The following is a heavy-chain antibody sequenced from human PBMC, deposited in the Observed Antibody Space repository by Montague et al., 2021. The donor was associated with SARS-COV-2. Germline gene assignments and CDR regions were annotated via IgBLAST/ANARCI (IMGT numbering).Heavy chain of an antibody. CDR2: VSASGST. J-gene: IGHJ4*02. CDR1: GDSISYFY. V-gene: IGHV4-4*07. CDR3: ARDVVAAPGTFDY. D-gene: IGHD6-13*01. Sequence: SETLSLTCTVSGDSISYFYWSWIRQPAGKGLEWIGRVSASGSTNYNPSLNSRVTMSVDTSKKQCSLRLSPVTAADTAVYYCARDVVAAPGTFDYWGQGTLVTVSS.